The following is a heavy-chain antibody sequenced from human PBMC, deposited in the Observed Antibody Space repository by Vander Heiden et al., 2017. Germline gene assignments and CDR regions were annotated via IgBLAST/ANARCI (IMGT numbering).Heavy chain of an antibody. D-gene: IGHD3-22*01. J-gene: IGHJ4*02. Sequence: QVQLVESGGGVVPPGRSLTLSCAEPGFIFRTCGMHWVRQAPGKGLEWVAVIWDDGSNKSYADSVKGRFTISRDNSKNTLYLQMNSLRAEDTAVYYCARDGEGYDSSGYYFDYWGQGTLVTVSS. CDR3: ARDGEGYDSSGYYFDY. CDR2: IWDDGSNK. CDR1: GFIFRTCG. V-gene: IGHV3-33*01.